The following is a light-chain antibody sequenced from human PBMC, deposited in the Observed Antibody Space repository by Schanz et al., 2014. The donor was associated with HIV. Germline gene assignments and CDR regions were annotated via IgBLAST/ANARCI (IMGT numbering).Light chain of an antibody. CDR3: AGWDDSLNGWV. V-gene: IGLV1-44*01. CDR1: RANLGSNA. CDR2: NSY. Sequence: QSVLTQPPSASGTPGQRVTISCSVSRANLGSNAENWLQQPPGTAPKLLIYNSYHRPSGVPDRFSGSGSGTSASLAISGLQSDDEGDYYCAGWDDSLNGWVFGGGTKLTVL. J-gene: IGLJ3*02.